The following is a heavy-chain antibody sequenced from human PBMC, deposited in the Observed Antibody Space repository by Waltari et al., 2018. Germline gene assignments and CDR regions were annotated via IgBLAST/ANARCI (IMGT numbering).Heavy chain of an antibody. D-gene: IGHD1-1*01. CDR2: IIPLFGTT. Sequence: QVQLVQSGAEVKKPGSSVQVSCTTSGGIFISQHISWVRQAPGQGLEWMGGIIPLFGTTNYVQRFKGRLTITADESSSTVHMELTSLRSEDTAVYYCAADEIQLDRQNSYYHMDVWGKGTTVIVSS. CDR3: AADEIQLDRQNSYYHMDV. J-gene: IGHJ6*03. V-gene: IGHV1-69*01. CDR1: GGIFISQH.